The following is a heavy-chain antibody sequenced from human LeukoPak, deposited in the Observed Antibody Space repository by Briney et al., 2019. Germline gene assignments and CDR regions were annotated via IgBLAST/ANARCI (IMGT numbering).Heavy chain of an antibody. D-gene: IGHD3-10*01. J-gene: IGHJ6*03. CDR1: GFTVSSNY. V-gene: IGHV3-66*01. CDR3: ARDLLLWFGDNYYYYMDV. Sequence: PGGSLRLSCAASGFTVSSNYMSWVRQAPGKGLEWVSVIYSGGSTYYSDSVKGRFTISRDNSKNTLYLQMNSLRAEDTAVYYCARDLLLWFGDNYYYYMDVWGKGTTVTVSS. CDR2: IYSGGST.